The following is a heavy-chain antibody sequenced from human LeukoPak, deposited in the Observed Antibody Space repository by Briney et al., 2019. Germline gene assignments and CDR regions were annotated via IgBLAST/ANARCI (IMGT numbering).Heavy chain of an antibody. V-gene: IGHV3-53*04. CDR1: GFTVSSNY. D-gene: IGHD6-19*01. Sequence: GGSLRLSCAASGFTVSSNYMSWVRQAPGRGLEWVSVIYSGGSTYYADSVKGRFTISRHNSKNTLYLQMNSLRAEDTAVYYCARAPEWLIFDYWGQGTLVTVSS. CDR3: ARAPEWLIFDY. CDR2: IYSGGST. J-gene: IGHJ4*02.